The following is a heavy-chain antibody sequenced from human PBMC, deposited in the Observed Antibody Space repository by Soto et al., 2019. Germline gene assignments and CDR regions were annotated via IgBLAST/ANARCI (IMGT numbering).Heavy chain of an antibody. V-gene: IGHV3-33*01. D-gene: IGHD6-25*01. Sequence: QVQLVESGGGVVQPGRSLRLSCAASGFTFSSYGMHWVRQAPGKGLEWVAVIWYDGSNKYYADSVKGRFTISRDNSKNTMYLQMNSLRAEDTAVYYCARDTHSGAAGAYYYYGMDVWGQGTTVTVSS. CDR2: IWYDGSNK. CDR1: GFTFSSYG. J-gene: IGHJ6*02. CDR3: ARDTHSGAAGAYYYYGMDV.